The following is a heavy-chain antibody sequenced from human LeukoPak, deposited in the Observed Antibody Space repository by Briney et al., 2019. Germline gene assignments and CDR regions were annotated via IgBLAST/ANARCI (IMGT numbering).Heavy chain of an antibody. CDR2: INHSGST. Sequence: SETLSLTCAVYGGSFSGYYWSWIRQPPGKGLEWIGEINHSGSTNYNPSLKSRVTISVDTSKNQFSLKLSSVTAADTAVYYCARRLGIAVAGTGGNWFDPWGQGTLVTVSS. D-gene: IGHD6-19*01. J-gene: IGHJ5*02. CDR1: GGSFSGYY. CDR3: ARRLGIAVAGTGGNWFDP. V-gene: IGHV4-34*01.